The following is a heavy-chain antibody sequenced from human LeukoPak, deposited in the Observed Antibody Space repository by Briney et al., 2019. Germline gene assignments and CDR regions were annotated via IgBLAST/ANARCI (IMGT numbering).Heavy chain of an antibody. V-gene: IGHV1-24*01. CDR3: ATSLTCGWRRVGENY. Sequence: ASVKVSCKVSGYTLTELSMHWVRQAPGKGLEWMGGFDPEDSETIYAQKFQGRVTMTEDTSTDTAYMELSSLRSEDTAVYYCATSLTCGWRRVGENYWGQGTLVTVSS. CDR2: FDPEDSET. J-gene: IGHJ4*02. D-gene: IGHD2-21*01. CDR1: GYTLTELS.